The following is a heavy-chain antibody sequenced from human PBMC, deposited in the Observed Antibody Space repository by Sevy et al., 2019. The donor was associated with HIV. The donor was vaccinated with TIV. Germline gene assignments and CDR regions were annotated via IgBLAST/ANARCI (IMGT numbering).Heavy chain of an antibody. V-gene: IGHV3-23*01. CDR2: LSVSGVST. Sequence: GGSLRLSCAASGFTSSSYAMMWVRQPPGRGLEGGSTLSVSGVSTYYADSVKGRFTITRDNSKNILYLQMNSLRAEDTAVYYCARDRATSATGTLFDYWGQGTLVTVSS. CDR3: ARDRATSATGTLFDY. CDR1: GFTSSSYA. J-gene: IGHJ4*02. D-gene: IGHD3-9*01.